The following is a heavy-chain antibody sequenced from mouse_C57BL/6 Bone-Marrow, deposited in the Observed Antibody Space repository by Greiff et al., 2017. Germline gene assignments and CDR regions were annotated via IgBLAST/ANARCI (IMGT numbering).Heavy chain of an antibody. CDR3: ARLYWYCDV. J-gene: IGHJ1*03. Sequence: EVQGVESGGDLVKPGGSLKLSCAASGFTFSSYGMSWVRQTPDKRLEWVATISSGGSYTYYPDSVKGRFTISRDNAKNTLYLQMSSLKSEDTAMYYCARLYWYCDVWGTGTTVTVSS. CDR2: ISSGGSYT. CDR1: GFTFSSYG. V-gene: IGHV5-6*01.